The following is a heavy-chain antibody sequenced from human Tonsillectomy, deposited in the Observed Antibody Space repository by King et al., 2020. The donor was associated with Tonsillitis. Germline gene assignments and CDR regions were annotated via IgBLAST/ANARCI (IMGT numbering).Heavy chain of an antibody. CDR1: GYTFTGYY. CDR2: INPNSGGT. CDR3: ARDLNLMDV. V-gene: IGHV1-2*02. J-gene: IGHJ6*02. Sequence: VQLVESGAEVKKPGASVKVSCKASGYTFTGYYMHWVRQAPGQGLEWMGWINPNSGGTNYAQKFQGRFTMTRDPSISTAYMERSRMRSDDTAVYYCARDLNLMDVWGQGTTVTVSS.